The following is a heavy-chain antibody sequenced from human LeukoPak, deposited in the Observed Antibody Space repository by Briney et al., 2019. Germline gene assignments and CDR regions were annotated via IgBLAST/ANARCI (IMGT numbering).Heavy chain of an antibody. Sequence: GGSLRLSCAASGFTFSSYSVNWVRQAPGKGLEWVSSISSSSSYIYYADSVKGRFTISRDNAKNSLYLQMNSLRAEDTAVYYCARDWGYYYYYGMDVWGQGTTVAVSS. CDR2: ISSSSSYI. V-gene: IGHV3-21*01. J-gene: IGHJ6*02. CDR1: GFTFSSYS. D-gene: IGHD3-16*01. CDR3: ARDWGYYYYYGMDV.